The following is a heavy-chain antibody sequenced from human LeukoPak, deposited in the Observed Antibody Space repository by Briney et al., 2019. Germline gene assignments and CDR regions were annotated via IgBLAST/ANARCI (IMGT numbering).Heavy chain of an antibody. V-gene: IGHV3-21*01. CDR2: ISSSSSYI. CDR3: ARATRGGYDGYFDF. CDR1: GFTFSSYS. J-gene: IGHJ4*02. D-gene: IGHD5-12*01. Sequence: GGSLRLSCAASGFTFSSYSMNWVRQAPGKGLKWVSSISSSSSYIYYADSVKGRFTISRDNAKNSLYLQMNSLRAEDTAVYYCARATRGGYDGYFDFWGQGTLVTVSS.